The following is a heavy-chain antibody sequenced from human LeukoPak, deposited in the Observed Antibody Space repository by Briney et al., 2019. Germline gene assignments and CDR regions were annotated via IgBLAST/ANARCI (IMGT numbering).Heavy chain of an antibody. CDR3: ARGLPGSGSYYY. CDR1: GGSVSSGSYY. Sequence: SQTLSLTCTVSGGSVSSGSYYWSWIRQPPGKGLEWIGYIYYSGSTNYNTSLKSRVTISVDTSKNQFSLKLSSVTAADTAVYYCARGLPGSGSYYYWGQGTLVTVSS. D-gene: IGHD3-10*01. CDR2: IYYSGST. J-gene: IGHJ4*02. V-gene: IGHV4-61*01.